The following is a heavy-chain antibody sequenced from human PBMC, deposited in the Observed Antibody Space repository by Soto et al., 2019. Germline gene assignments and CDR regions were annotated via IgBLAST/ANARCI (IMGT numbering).Heavy chain of an antibody. D-gene: IGHD3-3*01. J-gene: IGHJ6*02. CDR1: GFTFSSYA. V-gene: IGHV3-64*01. CDR2: ISSNGGST. Sequence: EVQLVESGGGLVQPGGSLRLSCAASGFTFSSYAMHWVRQAPGKGLEYVSAISSNGGSTYYANSVKGRFTISRDNSKNTPYLQMGSLRAEDMAVYYCARDYDFWSGYNYGMDVWGQGTTVTVSS. CDR3: ARDYDFWSGYNYGMDV.